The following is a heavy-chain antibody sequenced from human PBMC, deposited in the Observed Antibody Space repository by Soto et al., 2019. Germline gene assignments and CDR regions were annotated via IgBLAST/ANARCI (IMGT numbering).Heavy chain of an antibody. D-gene: IGHD7-27*01. CDR2: MSPKSGDT. V-gene: IGHV1-8*01. CDR1: GYTFTSND. CDR3: AVGPPSWGFDF. Sequence: QVQLVQSGAEVKKPGASVKVSCKGSGYTFTSNDINWVRQATGQGFEWMGWMSPKSGDTGYTQKFQGRVTMTRDTARSTVNMELSSLRSEYTAVYYWAVGPPSWGFDFWGQGTLVTVSS. J-gene: IGHJ4*02.